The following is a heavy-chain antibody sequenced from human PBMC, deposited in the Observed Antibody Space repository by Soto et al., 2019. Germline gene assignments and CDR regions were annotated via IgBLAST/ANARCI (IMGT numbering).Heavy chain of an antibody. D-gene: IGHD6-25*01. CDR1: GFSISPYA. V-gene: IGHV3-23*01. J-gene: IGHJ5*02. CDR3: AKSAGYQSLVVSNT. Sequence: EVQLLESGGGLVQPGGSLRLSCAASGFSISPYAMNWVRQAPGKGLEWVSVVSGSDTFYADSVKGRFTISGDNSKNTVYLQMDSLTAEDTAVYFCAKSAGYQSLVVSNTWGQGTLVTVSS. CDR2: VSGSDT.